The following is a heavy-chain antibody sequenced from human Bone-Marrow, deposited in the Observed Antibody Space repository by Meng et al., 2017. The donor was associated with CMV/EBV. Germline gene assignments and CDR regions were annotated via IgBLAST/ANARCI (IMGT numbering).Heavy chain of an antibody. Sequence: SETLSLTCTVSGGSISSSSYYWGWIRQPPGKGLEWIGSIYYSGSTYYNPSLKSRVTISVDTSKNQFSLKLSSVTAADTAVYYCARDHREIVVVPAAMMGVWFDPWGQGTLVTVSS. CDR1: GGSISSSSYY. V-gene: IGHV4-39*07. J-gene: IGHJ5*02. CDR2: IYYSGST. D-gene: IGHD2-2*01. CDR3: ARDHREIVVVPAAMMGVWFDP.